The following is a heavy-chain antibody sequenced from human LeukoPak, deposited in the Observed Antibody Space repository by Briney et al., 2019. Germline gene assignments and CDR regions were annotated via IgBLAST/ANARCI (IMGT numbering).Heavy chain of an antibody. CDR1: GFTFSSYW. CDR3: ARSKGDSSGYYYHYFDY. CDR2: INSDGSST. V-gene: IGHV3-74*01. D-gene: IGHD3-22*01. Sequence: GGSLRLSCAASGFTFSSYWMHWVRQAPGKGLVWVSRINSDGSSTSYADSVKGRFTISRDNAKNTLYLQMNSLRAKDTAVYYCARSKGDSSGYYYHYFDYWGQGTLVTVSS. J-gene: IGHJ4*02.